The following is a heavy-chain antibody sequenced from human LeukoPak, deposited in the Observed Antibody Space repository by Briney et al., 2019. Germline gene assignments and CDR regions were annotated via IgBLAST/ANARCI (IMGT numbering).Heavy chain of an antibody. V-gene: IGHV4-34*01. J-gene: IGHJ5*02. CDR2: INHSGGT. Sequence: SETLSLTCGVYGGSFSDYYWSWIRQPPGKGLEWIGEINHSGGTNYNPSLKSRVTISVDTSKNQFSLKLSSVTAADTAVYYCARGIRYTSSWYTYKWFDPWVQGTLVTVSS. CDR3: ARGIRYTSSWYTYKWFDP. CDR1: GGSFSDYY. D-gene: IGHD6-13*01.